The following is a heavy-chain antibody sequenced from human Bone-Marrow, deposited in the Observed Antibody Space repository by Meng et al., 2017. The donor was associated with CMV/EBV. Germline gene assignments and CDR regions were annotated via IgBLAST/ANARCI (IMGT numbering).Heavy chain of an antibody. Sequence: GESLKISCAASGFTFSSYGMHWVRQAPGKGLEWVAVIWYDGSNKYYADSVKGRFTISRDNSKNPLYLQMNSLRAEDTAVYYCAKDLSRYYYYGMDVWGQGTTVTVSS. CDR2: IWYDGSNK. D-gene: IGHD2-2*01. J-gene: IGHJ6*02. V-gene: IGHV3-33*06. CDR1: GFTFSSYG. CDR3: AKDLSRYYYYGMDV.